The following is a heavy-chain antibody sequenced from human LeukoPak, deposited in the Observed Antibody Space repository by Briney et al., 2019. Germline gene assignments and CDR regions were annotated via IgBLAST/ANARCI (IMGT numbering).Heavy chain of an antibody. Sequence: GESLKISCKGSGYSFTNYWIGWVRQMPGKGLEWMGIIYPGDSDTRYSPSFQGQVTISADKSISTAYLQWSSLKASDTAMYYCARYVAAAGTRAFSWFDPWGQGTLVTVSS. CDR3: ARYVAAAGTRAFSWFDP. D-gene: IGHD6-13*01. CDR2: IYPGDSDT. V-gene: IGHV5-51*01. J-gene: IGHJ5*02. CDR1: GYSFTNYW.